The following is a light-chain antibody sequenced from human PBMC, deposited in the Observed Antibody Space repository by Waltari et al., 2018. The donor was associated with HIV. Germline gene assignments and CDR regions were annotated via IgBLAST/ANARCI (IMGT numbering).Light chain of an antibody. CDR3: ATWDDSLSAVV. J-gene: IGLJ6*01. Sequence: QSVLTQPPSASGPPGQGVTISCSGVNSNIGSTDVYWYHQLPGSSPKLLIFRNHQRPLGVPDRFFASKSGASASLAISGLRSEDDGVYFCATWDDSLSAVVFGGGTMVTVL. CDR2: RNH. CDR1: NSNIGSTD. V-gene: IGLV1-47*01.